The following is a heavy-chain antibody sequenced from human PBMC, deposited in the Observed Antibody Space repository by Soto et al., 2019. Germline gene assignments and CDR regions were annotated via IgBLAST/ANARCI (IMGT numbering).Heavy chain of an antibody. Sequence: QVQLVESGGGVVQPGRSLRLSCAASGFTFSSYAMHWVRQAPGKGLEWVAVISYDGSNKYYADSVKGRFTISRDNSKNTLYLQMNSLRAEHTAVSYCARSLDIVVVVASTLGWFDPWGQETLVTVSS. CDR1: GFTFSSYA. CDR2: ISYDGSNK. J-gene: IGHJ5*02. CDR3: ARSLDIVVVVASTLGWFDP. D-gene: IGHD2-15*01. V-gene: IGHV3-30-3*01.